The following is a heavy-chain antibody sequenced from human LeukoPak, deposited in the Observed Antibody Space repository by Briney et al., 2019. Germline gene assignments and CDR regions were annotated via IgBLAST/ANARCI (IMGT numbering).Heavy chain of an antibody. CDR1: GGSFSGYY. CDR3: ARHDFWSGYYER. CDR2: INHSGST. V-gene: IGHV4-34*01. Sequence: SETLSLTCAVYGGSFSGYYWSWIRQPPGKGLEWIGEINHSGSTNYNPSLKSRVTISVDTSKNQFSLKLSSVTAADTAVYYCARHDFWSGYYERWGQGTLVTVSS. J-gene: IGHJ4*02. D-gene: IGHD3-3*01.